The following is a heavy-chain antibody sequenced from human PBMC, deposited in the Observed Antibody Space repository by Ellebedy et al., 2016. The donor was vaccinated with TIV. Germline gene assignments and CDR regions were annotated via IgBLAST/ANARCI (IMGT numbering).Heavy chain of an antibody. CDR2: ISYDGSNK. J-gene: IGHJ4*02. D-gene: IGHD3-10*01. Sequence: GESLKISCAASGFTFSSYGMHWVRQVPGKGLEWVAVISYDGSNKYYADSVKGRFTISRDISKNTLYLQMNSLRAEDTALYYCTKDSGWEHEYWGQGTLVTISS. CDR3: TKDSGWEHEY. CDR1: GFTFSSYG. V-gene: IGHV3-30*18.